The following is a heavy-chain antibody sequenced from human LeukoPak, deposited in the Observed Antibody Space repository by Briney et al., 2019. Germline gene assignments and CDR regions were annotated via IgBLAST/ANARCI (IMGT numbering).Heavy chain of an antibody. CDR2: IRYDGSNK. V-gene: IGHV3-30*02. Sequence: PGGSLRLSCAASGFTFSNYAMSWVRQAPGKGLEWVAFIRYDGSNKYYADSVKGRFTISRDSSKNTLYLQMNSLRAEDTAVYYRAISYYYDSSGAFDIWGQGTMVTVSS. D-gene: IGHD3-22*01. CDR1: GFTFSNYA. CDR3: AISYYYDSSGAFDI. J-gene: IGHJ3*02.